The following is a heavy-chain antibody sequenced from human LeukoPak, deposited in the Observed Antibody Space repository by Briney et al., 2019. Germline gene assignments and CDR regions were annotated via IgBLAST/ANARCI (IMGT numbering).Heavy chain of an antibody. CDR2: INPSGGST. CDR3: ARGYCSSTSCYTGANWFDP. D-gene: IGHD2-2*02. J-gene: IGHJ5*02. CDR1: GYTFTSYY. V-gene: IGHV1-46*01. Sequence: ASVKVSCKASGYTFTSYYMHWVRQAPGQGLEWMGIINPSGGSTSYAQKFQGRVTMTRDTSTSTVYMELSSLRSEDTAVYYCARGYCSSTSCYTGANWFDPWGQGTLVTVFS.